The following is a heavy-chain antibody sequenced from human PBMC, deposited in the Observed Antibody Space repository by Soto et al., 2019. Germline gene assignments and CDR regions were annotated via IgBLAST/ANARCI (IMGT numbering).Heavy chain of an antibody. Sequence: SVKVSCKASGGTFSSYAISWVRQAPGQGLEWMGGIIPIFGTANYAQKFQGRVTITADESTSTAYMELSSLRSEDTAVYYCARSGGAYYYDSSVRANRFHPWGQGTLVTVSS. J-gene: IGHJ5*02. V-gene: IGHV1-69*13. CDR2: IIPIFGTA. CDR3: ARSGGAYYYDSSVRANRFHP. D-gene: IGHD3-22*01. CDR1: GGTFSSYA.